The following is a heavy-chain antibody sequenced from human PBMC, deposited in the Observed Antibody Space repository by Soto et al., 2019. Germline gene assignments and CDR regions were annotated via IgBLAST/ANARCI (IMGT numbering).Heavy chain of an antibody. CDR2: ISAGGSTT. D-gene: IGHD3-16*01. CDR3: AKVSIMLTFGAVEDY. V-gene: IGHV3-23*01. CDR1: GFTFTTSA. J-gene: IGHJ4*02. Sequence: EVQLLESGGGLVQPGGSLRLSCVASGFTFTTSAMSWVRQSPRQGLEWVSSISAGGSTTYYADSVKGRFTISRDKSKNTVSLPMRTLRAEDTAVYYGAKVSIMLTFGAVEDYWGQGTLVTVSS.